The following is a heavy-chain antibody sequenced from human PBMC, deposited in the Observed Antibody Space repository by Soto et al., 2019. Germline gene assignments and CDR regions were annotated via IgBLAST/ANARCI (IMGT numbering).Heavy chain of an antibody. Sequence: SETLSLTCAVSGGSISSGGYSWSWIRQPPGKGPEWIGYIYHSGSTYYNPSLKSRVTISVDRSKNQFSLKLSSVTAADTAVYYCARVGEYCSGGSCPNWFDPWGQGTLVTVSS. D-gene: IGHD2-15*01. CDR2: IYHSGST. CDR3: ARVGEYCSGGSCPNWFDP. V-gene: IGHV4-30-2*01. J-gene: IGHJ5*02. CDR1: GGSISSGGYS.